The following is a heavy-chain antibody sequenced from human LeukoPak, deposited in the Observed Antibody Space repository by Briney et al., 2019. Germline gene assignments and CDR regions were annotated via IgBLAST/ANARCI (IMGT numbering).Heavy chain of an antibody. V-gene: IGHV3-21*01. CDR1: GFTFSSYS. D-gene: IGHD6-13*01. CDR2: ISSSSSYI. J-gene: IGHJ5*02. Sequence: VKPGGSLRLSCAASGFTFSSYSMNWVRQAPGKGLEWASSISSSSSYIYYANSVKGRFTISRDNAKNSLYLQMNSLRAEDTAVYYCARDFLRSGIARGFDPWGQGTLVTVSS. CDR3: ARDFLRSGIARGFDP.